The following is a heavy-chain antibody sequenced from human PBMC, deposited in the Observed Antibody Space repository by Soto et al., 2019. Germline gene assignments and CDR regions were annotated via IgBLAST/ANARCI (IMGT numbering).Heavy chain of an antibody. CDR2: IYYSGST. J-gene: IGHJ6*02. V-gene: IGHV4-61*01. CDR3: ARGGSLRSLYDFWSGSQPATLYYYYGMDV. D-gene: IGHD3-3*01. CDR1: GGSVSSGSYY. Sequence: PSETLSLTCTVSGGSVSSGSYYWSWIRQPPGKGLEWIGYIYYSGSTNYNPSLKSRVTISVDTSKNQFSLKLSSVTAADTAVYYCARGGSLRSLYDFWSGSQPATLYYYYGMDVWGQGTTVTVSS.